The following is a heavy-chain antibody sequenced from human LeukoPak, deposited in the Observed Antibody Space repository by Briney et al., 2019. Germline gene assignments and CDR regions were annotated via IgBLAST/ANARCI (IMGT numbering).Heavy chain of an antibody. Sequence: PGGSLRLPCAASGFTFTNYAMSWVRRAPGKGLEWVSAITGGDNTYYTDSVKGRFTISRDNSKNTLYLQMNSLRAEDTAIYYCAKEGTVAGTGYFDYWGQGALVTVSS. CDR1: GFTFTNYA. V-gene: IGHV3-23*01. CDR2: ITGGDNT. D-gene: IGHD6-19*01. CDR3: AKEGTVAGTGYFDY. J-gene: IGHJ4*02.